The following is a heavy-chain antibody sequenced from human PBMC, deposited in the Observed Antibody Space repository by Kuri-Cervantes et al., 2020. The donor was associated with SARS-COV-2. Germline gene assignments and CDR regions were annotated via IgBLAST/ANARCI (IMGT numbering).Heavy chain of an antibody. CDR2: ISYDGSNK. CDR3: AKDPSPYSVLLWFGEFGFDY. D-gene: IGHD3-10*01. V-gene: IGHV3-30-3*01. CDR1: GFLFSASA. J-gene: IGHJ4*02. Sequence: GESLKISGEVSGFLFSASAIHWVRQAPGKGLEWVAVISYDGSNKYYADSVKGQFTISRDNSKNTLYLQMNSLRAEDTAVYYCAKDPSPYSVLLWFGEFGFDYWGQGTLVTVSS.